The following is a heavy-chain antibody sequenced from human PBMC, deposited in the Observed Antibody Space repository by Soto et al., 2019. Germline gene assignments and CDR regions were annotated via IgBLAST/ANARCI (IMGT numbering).Heavy chain of an antibody. V-gene: IGHV3-33*01. CDR2: IWYDGSNK. CDR3: ARGQESLGVRGPFDP. D-gene: IGHD3-10*01. J-gene: IGHJ5*02. Sequence: QVQLVESGGGVVQPGRSLRLSCAASGFTFSSYGMHWVRQAPGKGLEWVAVIWYDGSNKYYADSVKGRFTISRDNSKNTLYLQMNSLRAEDTAVYYCARGQESLGVRGPFDPWGQGTLVTVSS. CDR1: GFTFSSYG.